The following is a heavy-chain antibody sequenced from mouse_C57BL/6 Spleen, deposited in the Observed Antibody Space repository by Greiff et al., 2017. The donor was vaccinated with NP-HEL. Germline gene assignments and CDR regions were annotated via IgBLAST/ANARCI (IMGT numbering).Heavy chain of an antibody. V-gene: IGHV1-61*01. CDR3: ARWNYGSSPGYFDV. D-gene: IGHD1-1*01. CDR1: GYTFTSYW. CDR2: IYPSDSET. J-gene: IGHJ1*03. Sequence: QVHVKQSGAELVRPGSSVKLSCKASGYTFTSYWMDWVKQRPGQGLEWIGNIYPSDSETHYNQKFKDKATLTVDKSSSTAYMQLSSLTSEDSAVYYCARWNYGSSPGYFDVWGTGTTVTVSS.